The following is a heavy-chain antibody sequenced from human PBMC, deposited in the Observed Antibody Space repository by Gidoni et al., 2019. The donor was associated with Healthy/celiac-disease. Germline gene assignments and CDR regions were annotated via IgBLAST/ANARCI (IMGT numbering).Heavy chain of an antibody. J-gene: IGHJ4*02. Sequence: QVQLQQWGAGLLKPSETLSLTCAVYGGSFSGYYWSWIRQPPGKGLEWIGEINHSGSTNYNPSLKSRVTISVDTSKNQFSLKLSSVTAADTAVYYCARGRAFYYYGSGRSPGFDYWGQGTLVTVSS. CDR2: INHSGST. D-gene: IGHD3-10*01. CDR3: ARGRAFYYYGSGRSPGFDY. CDR1: GGSFSGYY. V-gene: IGHV4-34*01.